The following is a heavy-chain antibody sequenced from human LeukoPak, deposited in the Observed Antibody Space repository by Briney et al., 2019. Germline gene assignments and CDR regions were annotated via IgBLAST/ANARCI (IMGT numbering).Heavy chain of an antibody. Sequence: GGSLRLSCAASGFTFSRNWMHWVRQTPGKGLVWVSRINSDGSTTTYADSVKGRFTISRDNAKNTLYLQMSSLRAEDTAVYSCARSERYYYDSSDYYAFDYWGQGTLVTVSS. J-gene: IGHJ4*02. CDR1: GFTFSRNW. V-gene: IGHV3-74*01. CDR3: ARSERYYYDSSDYYAFDY. CDR2: INSDGSTT. D-gene: IGHD3-22*01.